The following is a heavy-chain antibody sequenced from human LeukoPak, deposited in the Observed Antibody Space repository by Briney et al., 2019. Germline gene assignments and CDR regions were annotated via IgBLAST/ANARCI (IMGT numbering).Heavy chain of an antibody. D-gene: IGHD6-19*01. J-gene: IGHJ4*02. CDR3: ARGPIAVAGHFDH. CDR1: GGSFSGYY. V-gene: IGHV4-34*01. CDR2: INHSGST. Sequence: PSETLSLTCAVYGGSFSGYYWSWIRQPPGKGLEWIGEINHSGSTNYNPSLKSRVTISVDTSKNQFSLKLSSVTAADTAVYYCARGPIAVAGHFDHWGQGTLVTVSS.